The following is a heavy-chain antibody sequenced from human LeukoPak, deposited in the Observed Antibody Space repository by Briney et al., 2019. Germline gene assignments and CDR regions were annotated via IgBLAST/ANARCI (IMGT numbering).Heavy chain of an antibody. Sequence: SETLSLTCTVSGGSISSGDYYWSWIRQPPGKGLEWIGYIYYSGSTYYNPSLKSRVTISVDTSKNQFSLKLSSVTAADTAVYYCARGPPSSSSSYYMDVWGKGTTVTVSS. CDR3: ARGPPSSSSSYYMDV. D-gene: IGHD6-6*01. J-gene: IGHJ6*03. CDR1: GGSISSGDYY. V-gene: IGHV4-30-4*08. CDR2: IYYSGST.